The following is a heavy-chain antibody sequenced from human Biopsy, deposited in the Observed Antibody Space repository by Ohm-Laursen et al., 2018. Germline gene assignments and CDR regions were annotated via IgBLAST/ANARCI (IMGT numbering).Heavy chain of an antibody. CDR1: GASVKTSGYF. CDR3: VREPKTGTAEAWYFDL. CDR2: ISYNERT. D-gene: IGHD3-9*01. Sequence: TLSLTCSVSGASVKTSGYFWDWIRQRPGKGLEWIGYISYNERTHYNPSLTSRLAISFDTSNNRISLQLRSVSVADTAVYYCVREPKTGTAEAWYFDLWGRGSPVTVPS. V-gene: IGHV4-31*03. J-gene: IGHJ2*01.